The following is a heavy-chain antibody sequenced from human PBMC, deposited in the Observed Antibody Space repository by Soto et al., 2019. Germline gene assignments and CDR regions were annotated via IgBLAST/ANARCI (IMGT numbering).Heavy chain of an antibody. CDR3: ARGRYSYGYGYYYCGMDV. V-gene: IGHV1-69*01. CDR1: GGTFSSYA. Sequence: QVQLVQSGAEVKKPGSSVKVSCKASGGTFSSYAISWVRQAPGQGLEWMGGIIASFGTANYAQKFQGRVTITADESTSTAYMELSSLRSEDTAVYYCARGRYSYGYGYYYCGMDVWGQGTTVTVSS. CDR2: IIASFGTA. J-gene: IGHJ6*02. D-gene: IGHD5-18*01.